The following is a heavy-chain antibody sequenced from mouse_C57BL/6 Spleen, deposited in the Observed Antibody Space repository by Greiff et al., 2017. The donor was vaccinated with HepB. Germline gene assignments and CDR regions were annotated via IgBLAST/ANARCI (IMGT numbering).Heavy chain of an antibody. CDR2: IWRGGST. CDR1: GFSLTSYG. D-gene: IGHD1-1*01. V-gene: IGHV2-5*01. CDR3: AKKSVATPYYAMDY. Sequence: VQLQQSGPGLVQPSQSLSITCTVSGFSLTSYGVHWVRQSPGKGLEWLGVIWRGGSTDYNAAFMSRLSITKDNSKSQVFFKMNSLQADDTAIYYCAKKSVATPYYAMDYWGQGTSVTVSS. J-gene: IGHJ4*01.